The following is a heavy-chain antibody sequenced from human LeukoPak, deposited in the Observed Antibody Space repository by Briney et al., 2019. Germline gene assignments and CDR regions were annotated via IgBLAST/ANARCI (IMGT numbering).Heavy chain of an antibody. V-gene: IGHV3-23*01. CDR1: GFTFSSYW. CDR3: AKDGYSYGYTYYFDY. Sequence: PGGSLRLSCAASGFTFSSYWMSWVRQAPGKGLEWVSAISGSGGSTYYADSVKGRFTISRDNSKNTLYLQMNSLRAEDTAVYYCAKDGYSYGYTYYFDYWGQGTLVTVSS. J-gene: IGHJ4*02. D-gene: IGHD5-18*01. CDR2: ISGSGGST.